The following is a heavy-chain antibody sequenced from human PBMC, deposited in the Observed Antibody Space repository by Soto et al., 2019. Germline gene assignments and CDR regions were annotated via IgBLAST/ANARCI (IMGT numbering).Heavy chain of an antibody. CDR3: ASLNWNYVPNWFDP. Sequence: ASVKVSCKASGGTFSSYAISWVRQAPGQGLEWMGGIIPIFGTANYAQKFQGRVTITADESTSTAYMELSSLRSEDTAVYYCASLNWNYVPNWFDPWGQGTLVTVSS. J-gene: IGHJ5*02. D-gene: IGHD1-7*01. CDR2: IIPIFGTA. CDR1: GGTFSSYA. V-gene: IGHV1-69*13.